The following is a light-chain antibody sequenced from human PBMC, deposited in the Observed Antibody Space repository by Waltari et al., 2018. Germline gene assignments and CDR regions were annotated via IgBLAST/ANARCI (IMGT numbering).Light chain of an antibody. CDR3: SSYAGTNIHWM. J-gene: IGLJ3*02. CDR2: EVN. Sequence: QSALTQPASVSGSPGTSITIPCTGTSRDVGSYDLVSGYQQHPGKVPQRMIYEVNKRPSGVSSRFSGSKSVNPASLTISGLQADDEADYYCSSYAGTNIHWMFGGGTKLTVL. V-gene: IGLV2-23*02. CDR1: SRDVGSYDL.